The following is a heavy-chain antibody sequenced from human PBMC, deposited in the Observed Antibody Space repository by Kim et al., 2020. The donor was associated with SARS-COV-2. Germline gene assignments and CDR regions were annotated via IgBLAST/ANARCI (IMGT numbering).Heavy chain of an antibody. V-gene: IGHV1-69*13. CDR1: GGTFSSYA. D-gene: IGHD3-10*01. CDR2: IIPIFGTA. J-gene: IGHJ5*02. CDR3: ARGGFRRFGELFP. Sequence: SVKVSCKASGGTFSSYAISWVRQAPGQGLEWMGGIIPIFGTANYAQKFQGRVTITGDESTSTAYMELSSLRSEDTAVYYCARGGFRRFGELFPWGQGTLVTVSS.